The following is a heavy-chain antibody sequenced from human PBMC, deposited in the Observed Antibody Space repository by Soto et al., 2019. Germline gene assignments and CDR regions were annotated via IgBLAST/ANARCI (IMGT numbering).Heavy chain of an antibody. CDR1: GFTFSSYA. D-gene: IGHD3-10*01. Sequence: GGSLRLSCAASGFTFSSYAMSWVRQAPGKGLEWVSAISGSGGSTYYADSVKGRFTISRDNSKNTLYLQMNSLRAEDTAVYYCAKGRYYGSGRSRGGSYYYYYMDVWGKGTTVTVSS. V-gene: IGHV3-23*01. J-gene: IGHJ6*03. CDR3: AKGRYYGSGRSRGGSYYYYYMDV. CDR2: ISGSGGST.